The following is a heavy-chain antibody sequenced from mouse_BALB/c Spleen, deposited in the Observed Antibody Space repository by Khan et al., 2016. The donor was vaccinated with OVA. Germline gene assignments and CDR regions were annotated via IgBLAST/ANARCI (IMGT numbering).Heavy chain of an antibody. CDR2: INTYTGEP. CDR3: ARMKPYWYFDV. Sequence: FXQPGPELKKPGATVKISCKASGYTFTNYGMNWVKQAPGKGLKWMGWINTYTGEPTYADDFKGRFAFSLETSAITAYLQINNLKNEDTATYFCARMKPYWYFDVWGAGTTVTVSS. J-gene: IGHJ1*01. CDR1: GYTFTNYG. V-gene: IGHV9-3-1*01.